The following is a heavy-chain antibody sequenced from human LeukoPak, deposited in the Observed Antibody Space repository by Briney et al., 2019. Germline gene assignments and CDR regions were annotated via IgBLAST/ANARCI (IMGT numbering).Heavy chain of an antibody. CDR2: INAGNGNT. CDR3: ARGEGVPAATETLDY. CDR1: GYTFTSYA. Sequence: ASVKVSCKASGYTFTSYAMHWVRQAPGQRLERMGWINAGNGNTKYSQKFQGRVTITRDTSASTAYMELSSLRSEDTAVYYCARGEGVPAATETLDYWGQGTLVTVSS. J-gene: IGHJ4*02. D-gene: IGHD2-2*01. V-gene: IGHV1-3*01.